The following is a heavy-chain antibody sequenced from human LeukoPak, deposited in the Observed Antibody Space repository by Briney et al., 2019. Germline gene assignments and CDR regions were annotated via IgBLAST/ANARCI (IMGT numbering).Heavy chain of an antibody. Sequence: RGESLKISCKGSGYSFTSYWISWVRQMPGKGLEWMGRIDPSDSYTNYSPSFQGHGTISADKSISTAYLQWSSLKASDTAMYYCARHRMPGIAVAASDYWGQGTLVTVSS. CDR3: ARHRMPGIAVAASDY. D-gene: IGHD6-19*01. J-gene: IGHJ4*02. CDR2: IDPSDSYT. CDR1: GYSFTSYW. V-gene: IGHV5-10-1*01.